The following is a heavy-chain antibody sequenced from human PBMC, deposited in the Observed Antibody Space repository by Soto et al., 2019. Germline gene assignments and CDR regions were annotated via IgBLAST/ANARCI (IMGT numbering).Heavy chain of an antibody. CDR3: ARFRNDYGDYVPLLYYFDY. CDR2: IYYSGST. V-gene: IGHV4-39*01. Sequence: QLQLQESGPGLVKPSETLSLTCTVSGGSISSSSYYWGWIRQPPGKGLEWIGSIYYSGSTYYNPSLKSRVTISVDTSQNQFSMKLSSVTAADTAVYYCARFRNDYGDYVPLLYYFDYWGQGTLVTVSS. J-gene: IGHJ4*02. CDR1: GGSISSSSYY. D-gene: IGHD4-17*01.